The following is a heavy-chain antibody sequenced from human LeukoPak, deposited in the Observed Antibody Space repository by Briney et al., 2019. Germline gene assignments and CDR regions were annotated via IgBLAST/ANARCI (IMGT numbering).Heavy chain of an antibody. CDR2: INAGNGNT. CDR3: ARDRVTIFGVATPDAFDI. Sequence: ASVKVSCKASGYTFTSYAMHWVRQAPGQRLEWMGWINAGNGNTKYSQKFQGRVTITRDTSASTAYMELSSLRSEDTAVYYCARDRVTIFGVATPDAFDIWGQGTMVTVSS. V-gene: IGHV1-3*01. J-gene: IGHJ3*02. CDR1: GYTFTSYA. D-gene: IGHD3-3*01.